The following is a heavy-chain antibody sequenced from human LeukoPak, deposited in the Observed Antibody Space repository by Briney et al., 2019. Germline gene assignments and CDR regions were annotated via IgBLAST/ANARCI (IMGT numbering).Heavy chain of an antibody. D-gene: IGHD6-19*01. V-gene: IGHV4-38-2*02. J-gene: IGHJ4*02. CDR1: GYSISTGYY. Sequence: SETLSLTCTVSGYSISTGYYWDWIRQPPGKGLEWIGTFYHGGSTYYNPSLKSRVTISVDMSKNHFSLRLRSVTAADTAMYYCARGTLYRGWSYYLDFWGQGSQVTVSS. CDR3: ARGTLYRGWSYYLDF. CDR2: FYHGGST.